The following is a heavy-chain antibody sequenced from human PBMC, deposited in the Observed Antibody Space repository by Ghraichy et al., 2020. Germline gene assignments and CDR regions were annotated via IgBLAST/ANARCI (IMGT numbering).Heavy chain of an antibody. D-gene: IGHD4-11*01. V-gene: IGHV4-34*01. CDR3: ARGSRYSLGWRDYYYGMDV. CDR2: INHSGST. Sequence: SETLSLTCAVYGGSFSGYYWSWIRQPPGKGLEWIGEINHSGSTNYNPSLKSRVTISVDTSKNQFSLKLSSVTAADTAVYYCARGSRYSLGWRDYYYGMDVWGQGTTVTVSS. J-gene: IGHJ6*02. CDR1: GGSFSGYY.